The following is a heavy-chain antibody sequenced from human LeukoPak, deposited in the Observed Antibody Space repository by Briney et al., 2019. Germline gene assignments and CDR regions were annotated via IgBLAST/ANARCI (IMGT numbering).Heavy chain of an antibody. CDR3: ARQVGDTYYYGSGSYKVDY. CDR2: IYYCGST. J-gene: IGHJ4*02. CDR1: VGSISSSSYY. V-gene: IGHV4-39*01. Sequence: SETLSLTCTVSVGSISSSSYYWGWIRQPPGKGLEWFGCIYYCGSTYYNPSLKSRVTISVDTSKNQFSLKLSSATAADTAVYYCARQVGDTYYYGSGSYKVDYWGQGTLVTVSS. D-gene: IGHD3-10*01.